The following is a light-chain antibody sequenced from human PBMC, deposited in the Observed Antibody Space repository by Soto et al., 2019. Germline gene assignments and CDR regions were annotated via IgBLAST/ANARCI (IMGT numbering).Light chain of an antibody. Sequence: DIVMTQSPLSLPVTPGEPASISCMSSQSLLHSNGYNYLDWYLQKPGQSPQLLIYLGSNRASGVPDRFSGSGSGTDFTLKISRVEAEDVGVYYCMQALQTLWTFGQGTKV. CDR3: MQALQTLWT. CDR1: QSLLHSNGYNY. J-gene: IGKJ1*01. V-gene: IGKV2-28*01. CDR2: LGS.